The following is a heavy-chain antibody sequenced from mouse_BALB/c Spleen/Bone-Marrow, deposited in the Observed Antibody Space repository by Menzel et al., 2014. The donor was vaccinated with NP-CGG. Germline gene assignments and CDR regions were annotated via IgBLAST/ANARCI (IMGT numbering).Heavy chain of an antibody. Sequence: EVKLQESGGGLVQPGGSLRLSCATSGFTFTDYYMSWVRQPPGKALEWLGFIRNKANGYTTEYSASVKGRFTISRDNSQSILYLRMNTLRAEDSATYYCARDNYYGYHWYFDVWGAGTTVTVSS. V-gene: IGHV7-3*02. CDR3: ARDNYYGYHWYFDV. CDR1: GFTFTDYY. D-gene: IGHD1-2*01. CDR2: IRNKANGYTT. J-gene: IGHJ1*01.